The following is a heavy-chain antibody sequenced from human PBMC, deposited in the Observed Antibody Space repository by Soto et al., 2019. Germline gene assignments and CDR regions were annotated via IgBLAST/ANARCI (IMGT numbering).Heavy chain of an antibody. CDR1: GGTFSSYA. Sequence: ASVKVSCKAYGGTFSSYAISWVRQAPGQGLEWMGIINPSGGSTSYAQKFQGRVTMTRDTSTSTVYMELSSLRSEDTAVYYCASGRSSSWPYNWFDPWGQGTLVTVSS. J-gene: IGHJ5*02. CDR3: ASGRSSSWPYNWFDP. D-gene: IGHD6-13*01. V-gene: IGHV1-46*01. CDR2: INPSGGST.